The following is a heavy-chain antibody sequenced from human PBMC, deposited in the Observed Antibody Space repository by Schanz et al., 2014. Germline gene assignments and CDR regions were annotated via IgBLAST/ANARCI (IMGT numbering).Heavy chain of an antibody. CDR2: IAWNSAGI. Sequence: EVQLVESGGGLVQPGRSLRLSCAGSGFSFQEYAMHWVRQAPGKGLEWVSGIAWNSAGIGYVDSVKGRFTISRDNARNSLYLQMNSLRAEDTAVYYCAKYGGGYSYGFVEYWGQGILVTVAS. CDR1: GFSFQEYA. D-gene: IGHD5-18*01. J-gene: IGHJ4*02. CDR3: AKYGGGYSYGFVEY. V-gene: IGHV3-9*01.